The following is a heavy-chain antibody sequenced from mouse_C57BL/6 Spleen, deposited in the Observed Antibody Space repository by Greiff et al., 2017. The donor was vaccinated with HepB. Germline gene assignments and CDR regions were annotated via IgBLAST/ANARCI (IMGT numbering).Heavy chain of an antibody. V-gene: IGHV5-17*01. CDR3: ARNPLDYYGSHHWYFDV. CDR2: ISSGSSTI. D-gene: IGHD1-1*01. J-gene: IGHJ1*03. CDR1: GFTFSDYG. Sequence: EVQGVESGGGLVKPGGSLKLSCAASGFTFSDYGMHWVRQAPEKGLEWVAYISSGSSTIYYAETVKGRFTISRDNAKNTLFLQMTSLRSEDTAMYYCARNPLDYYGSHHWYFDVWGTGTTVTVSS.